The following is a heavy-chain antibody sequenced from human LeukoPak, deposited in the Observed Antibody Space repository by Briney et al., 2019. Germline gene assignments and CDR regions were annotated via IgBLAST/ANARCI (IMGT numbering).Heavy chain of an antibody. D-gene: IGHD3-10*01. V-gene: IGHV4-38-2*02. J-gene: IGHJ4*02. CDR2: IYHSGST. CDR1: GYSISSGYH. CDR3: ARPYYYGSGSYSDPYYFDY. Sequence: PSETLSLTCTVSGYSISSGYHWGWIRQPPGKGLEWIGSIYHSGSTYYNPSLKSRVTILVDTSKNQFSLKLSSVTAADTAVYHCARPYYYGSGSYSDPYYFDYWGQGTLVAVSS.